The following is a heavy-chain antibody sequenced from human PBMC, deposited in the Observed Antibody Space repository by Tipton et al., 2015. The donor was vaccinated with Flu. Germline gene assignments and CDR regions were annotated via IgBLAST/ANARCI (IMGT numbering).Heavy chain of an antibody. CDR1: GDSIGSPYY. V-gene: IGHV4-38-2*02. D-gene: IGHD3-22*01. CDR3: AREKHDSSGYYYFFDY. CDR2: IHKTGYT. J-gene: IGHJ4*02. Sequence: TLSLTCSVSGDSIGSPYYWGWIRQPPGRGLEWIGNIHKTGYTYYNPSLTSRVTISVDTSKNQFSLRLASVTAADTAVYYCAREKHDSSGYYYFFDYWGQGSLVTVSS.